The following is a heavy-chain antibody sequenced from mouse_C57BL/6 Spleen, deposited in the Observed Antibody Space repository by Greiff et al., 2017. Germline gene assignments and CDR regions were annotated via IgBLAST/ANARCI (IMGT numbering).Heavy chain of an antibody. CDR1: GYTFTSYW. CDR3: ARWWLGGYFDG. CDR2: IDPSDSYT. J-gene: IGHJ1*03. D-gene: IGHD1-1*02. Sequence: QVQLQQSGAELVKPGASVKLSCKASGYTFTSYWMQWVKQRPGQGLEWIGEIDPSDSYTNYNQKFKGKATLTVDTSSSTAYMQLSSLTSEDSAVYYCARWWLGGYFDGWGTGTTVTVSS. V-gene: IGHV1-50*01.